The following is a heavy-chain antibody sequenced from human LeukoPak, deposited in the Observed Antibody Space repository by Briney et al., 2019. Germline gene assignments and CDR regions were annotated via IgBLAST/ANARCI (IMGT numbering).Heavy chain of an antibody. CDR2: INPSGGST. CDR1: GGTFSSYA. D-gene: IGHD3-3*01. Sequence: ASVKVSCKASGGTFSSYAISWVRQAPGQGLEWMGIINPSGGSTNYAQKFRGRVTMTRDMSTNTVYMDLRSLRSEDTAVYYCAREAITIFGLVRTQTTKGPHRFDPWGQGTLVTVSS. CDR3: AREAITIFGLVRTQTTKGPHRFDP. J-gene: IGHJ5*02. V-gene: IGHV1-46*01.